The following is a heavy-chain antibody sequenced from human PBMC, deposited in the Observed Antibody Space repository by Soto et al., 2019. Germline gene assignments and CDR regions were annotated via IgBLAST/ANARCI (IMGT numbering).Heavy chain of an antibody. CDR2: ISAYNGNT. CDR1: GYTFTSYG. Sequence: QVQLVQSGAEVKKPGASVKVSCKASGYTFTSYGISWVRQAPGQGLEWMGWISAYNGNTNYAQKLQGRVTMTTDTATSTAYMELRSLRSDDTAVYYCARGTSSPPYYYYYGMDVWGQGTTVTVSS. V-gene: IGHV1-18*01. D-gene: IGHD2-2*01. J-gene: IGHJ6*02. CDR3: ARGTSSPPYYYYYGMDV.